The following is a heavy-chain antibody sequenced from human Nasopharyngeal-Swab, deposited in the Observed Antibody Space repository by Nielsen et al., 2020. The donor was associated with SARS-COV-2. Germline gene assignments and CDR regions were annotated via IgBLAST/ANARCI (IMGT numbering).Heavy chain of an antibody. J-gene: IGHJ3*02. CDR3: ARESAGSGAFDI. CDR1: GFTFRTHW. D-gene: IGHD6-13*01. Sequence: GESLKISCAASGFTFRTHWMNWVRQAPGKGLEWVANINQDGSTKYYMDSVKGRFTISRDNAKNSLYLQMNSLRAEDTAVYYCARESAGSGAFDIWGQGTMVTVSS. V-gene: IGHV3-7*03. CDR2: INQDGSTK.